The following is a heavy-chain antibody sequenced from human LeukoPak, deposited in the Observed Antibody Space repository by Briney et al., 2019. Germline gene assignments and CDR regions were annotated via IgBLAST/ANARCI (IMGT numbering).Heavy chain of an antibody. CDR2: ISPDASTI. CDR1: GFIFSNFP. J-gene: IGHJ4*02. CDR3: ARWAPGLDY. Sequence: GGSLRLSCAASGFIFSNFPMHWVRQAPGKGLEFASAISPDASTIYYANSLKGRFTISRDNSKNTLYLQMGGLRAEDTAVYFCARWAPGLDYWGQGTLVTVSS. V-gene: IGHV3-64*01.